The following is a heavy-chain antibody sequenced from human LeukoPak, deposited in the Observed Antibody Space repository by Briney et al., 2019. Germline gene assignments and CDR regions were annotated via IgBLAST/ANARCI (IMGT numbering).Heavy chain of an antibody. CDR2: IFHSGTT. CDR1: GGSIDRSW. Sequence: SGTLSLTCAVSGGSIDRSWWSWVRQPPGKGLEWIGEIFHSGTTNYNPSLKSRVTISVDKSKNHFYLELSSVTAADTAVYYCARDREVAGTLYGMDVWGQGTTVTVSS. D-gene: IGHD6-19*01. V-gene: IGHV4-4*02. CDR3: ARDREVAGTLYGMDV. J-gene: IGHJ6*02.